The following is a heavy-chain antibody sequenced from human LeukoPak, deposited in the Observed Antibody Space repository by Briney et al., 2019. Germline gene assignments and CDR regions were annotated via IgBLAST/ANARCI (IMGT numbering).Heavy chain of an antibody. CDR1: GGSFSGYY. J-gene: IGHJ4*02. Sequence: SETLSLTCAVYGGSFSGYYWSWIRQPPGKGLEWIGEINHSGSTNYNPSLKSRVTISVDTSKNQFSLKLSSVTAADTAVYYCARPHPRYCSSTSCLTDGDYWGQGTLVTVSS. V-gene: IGHV4-34*01. CDR3: ARPHPRYCSSTSCLTDGDY. CDR2: INHSGST. D-gene: IGHD2-2*01.